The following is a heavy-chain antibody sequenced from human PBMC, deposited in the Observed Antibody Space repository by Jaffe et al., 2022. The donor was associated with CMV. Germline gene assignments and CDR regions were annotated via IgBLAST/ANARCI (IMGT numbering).Heavy chain of an antibody. CDR3: ARTYGGNYLGYFDF. J-gene: IGHJ4*02. CDR1: EFPFISYA. V-gene: IGHV3-30*03. Sequence: QVQLVESGGGVVQPGRSLRLSCAASEFPFISYAMHWVRQAPGKGLEWVAVISYDGSNKYYADSVKGRFTISRDNSKNTLYLEMNSLRAEDTAVYYCARTYGGNYLGYFDFWGQGALVTVSS. D-gene: IGHD1-26*01. CDR2: ISYDGSNK.